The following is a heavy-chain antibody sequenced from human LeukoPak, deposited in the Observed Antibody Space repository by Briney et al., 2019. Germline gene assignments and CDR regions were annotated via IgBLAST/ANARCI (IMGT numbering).Heavy chain of an antibody. V-gene: IGHV3-23*01. J-gene: IGHJ4*02. D-gene: IGHD5-12*01. CDR2: ISDSGGNT. CDR1: GFTFNSYA. Sequence: PGGSLRLSCAASGFTFNSYAMSWVRQAPWERLQWVSGISDSGGNTYYADSVRGRFTISRDNSKNTLYLQMNSPRAEDTAVYYCARHRSPWLIDYWGQGTLVTVSS. CDR3: ARHRSPWLIDY.